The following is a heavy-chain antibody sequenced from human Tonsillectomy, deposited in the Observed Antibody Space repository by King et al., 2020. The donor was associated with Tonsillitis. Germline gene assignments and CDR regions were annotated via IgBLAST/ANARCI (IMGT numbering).Heavy chain of an antibody. CDR3: ARSRDDYTNAGYFDY. D-gene: IGHD4-11*01. CDR2: IFYSVNT. J-gene: IGHJ4*02. Sequence: QLQESGPGLVKPSETLSLTCTVSGGSISSYHWSWGRLTPAKGLEWVGNIFYSVNTNYNPSLQSRVTISVATSKNQFSLKLSSVTAADTAIYYCARSRDDYTNAGYFDYWGQGTLVTVSS. CDR1: GGSISSYH. V-gene: IGHV4-59*01.